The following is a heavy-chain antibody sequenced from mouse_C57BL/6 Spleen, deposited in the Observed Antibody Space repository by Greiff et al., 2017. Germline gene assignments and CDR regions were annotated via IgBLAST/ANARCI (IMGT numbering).Heavy chain of an antibody. V-gene: IGHV5-4*01. CDR2: ISDGGSYT. Sequence: EVQVVESGGGLVKPGGSLKLSCAASGFTFSSYAMSWVRQTPEKRLEWVATISDGGSYTYYPDNVKGRCTISRDNAKNNLYLQMSNLKSEDTAMYYCASGQPTWFAYWGQGTLVTVSA. CDR3: ASGQPTWFAY. CDR1: GFTFSSYA. J-gene: IGHJ3*01.